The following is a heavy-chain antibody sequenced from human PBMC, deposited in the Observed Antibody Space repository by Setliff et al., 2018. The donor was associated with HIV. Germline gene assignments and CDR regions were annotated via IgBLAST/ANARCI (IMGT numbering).Heavy chain of an antibody. Sequence: PSETLSLTCTVSGDSLSSDYYYWTWIRQHPGKGLEWIGYIYYSGSTLYNPSLRSRLSMSVDTSKNQFSLELSSVTAADTAVYFCARDFLRSGYFDSWGQGKLVTVSS. D-gene: IGHD4-17*01. CDR3: ARDFLRSGYFDS. CDR1: GDSLSSDYYY. CDR2: IYYSGST. J-gene: IGHJ4*02. V-gene: IGHV4-31*03.